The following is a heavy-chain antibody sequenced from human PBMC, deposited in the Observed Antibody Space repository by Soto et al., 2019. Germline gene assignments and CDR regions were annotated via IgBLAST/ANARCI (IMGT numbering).Heavy chain of an antibody. CDR3: ARRRGNYPITESLQY. V-gene: IGHV1-2*02. J-gene: IGHJ1*01. D-gene: IGHD3-10*01. Sequence: QVRLVQSGAEVKRPGASVRVSCETSGYTFIGYYVHWVRQAPGQGLEWMGWINPNNGGTKYSQKFQGRVTMTRDTSINTAYMELSRLTTDDTAVYYCARRRGNYPITESLQYWGQGTLVTVSS. CDR2: INPNNGGT. CDR1: GYTFIGYY.